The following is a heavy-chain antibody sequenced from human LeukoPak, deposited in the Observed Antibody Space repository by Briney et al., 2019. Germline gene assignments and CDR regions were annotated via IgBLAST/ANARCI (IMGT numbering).Heavy chain of an antibody. J-gene: IGHJ4*02. V-gene: IGHV3-30*02. CDR2: IRFDGTNT. CDR3: ANRAWGSGSPFDY. Sequence: GGSLRLSCAASGFVFSNYGMHWVRQAPGKGLEWVAFIRFDGTNTYYADSVKGRFTISRDNSKNTLYLQMNSLRAEDTAVYYCANRAWGSGSPFDYWGQGTLVTVSS. CDR1: GFVFSNYG. D-gene: IGHD3-10*01.